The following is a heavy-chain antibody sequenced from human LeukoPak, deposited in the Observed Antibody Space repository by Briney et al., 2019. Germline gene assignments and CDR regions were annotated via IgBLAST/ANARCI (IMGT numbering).Heavy chain of an antibody. Sequence: GGSLRLSCSASGFTFSSYAMHWVRQAPGKGLEYVSTISANGGGTYYADSVKGRLTISRDNSKNTLYLQMSSLRAEDTAVYYCVKDRSLPVAGGCFDYWGQGTRVTVSS. D-gene: IGHD6-19*01. CDR1: GFTFSSYA. V-gene: IGHV3-64D*06. J-gene: IGHJ4*02. CDR3: VKDRSLPVAGGCFDY. CDR2: ISANGGGT.